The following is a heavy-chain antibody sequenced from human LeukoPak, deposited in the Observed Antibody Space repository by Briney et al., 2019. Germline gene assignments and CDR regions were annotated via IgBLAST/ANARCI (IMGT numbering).Heavy chain of an antibody. D-gene: IGHD5-12*01. Sequence: GGSLRLSCAASGFTFSSYGMHWVRQAPGKGLEWVAFIRYDGSNKYYADSAKGRLTISRDNSKNTLYLQMNSLRAEDTAVYYCAKSPFDYGGYRYDYWGQGTLVTVSS. CDR3: AKSPFDYGGYRYDY. V-gene: IGHV3-30*02. CDR1: GFTFSSYG. CDR2: IRYDGSNK. J-gene: IGHJ4*02.